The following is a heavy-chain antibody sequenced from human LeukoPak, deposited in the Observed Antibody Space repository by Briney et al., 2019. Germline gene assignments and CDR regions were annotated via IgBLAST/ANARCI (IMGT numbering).Heavy chain of an antibody. J-gene: IGHJ4*02. V-gene: IGHV5-51*01. D-gene: IGHD1-14*01. Sequence: GESLKISCKGSGYSFTSYWIGWVRQMPGKGLEWMGIIYPGDSDTRYGPSFQGQVTISADKSISTAYLQWSSLKASDTAMYYCARQRAVLSGNRYYFDFWGQGTLVTVSS. CDR3: ARQRAVLSGNRYYFDF. CDR2: IYPGDSDT. CDR1: GYSFTSYW.